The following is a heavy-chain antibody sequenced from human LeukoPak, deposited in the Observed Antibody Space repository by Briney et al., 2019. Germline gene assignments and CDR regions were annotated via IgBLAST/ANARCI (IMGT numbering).Heavy chain of an antibody. J-gene: IGHJ6*02. CDR1: GGTFSSYT. CDR2: IIPILGIA. CDR3: ARDLAAVAGPRLALYGMDV. Sequence: ASVKVSCKASGGTFSSYTISWVRQAPGQGLEWMGRIIPILGIANYAQKFQGRVTITADKSTSTAYMELSSLRSEDTAVYYCARDLAAVAGPRLALYGMDVWGQGTTVTVSS. D-gene: IGHD6-19*01. V-gene: IGHV1-69*04.